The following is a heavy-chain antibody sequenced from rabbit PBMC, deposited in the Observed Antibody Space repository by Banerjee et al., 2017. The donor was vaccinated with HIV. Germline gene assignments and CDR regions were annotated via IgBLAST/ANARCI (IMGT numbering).Heavy chain of an antibody. CDR2: IYTSSGST. CDR1: GIDFSGYYY. Sequence: QQQLEESGGGLVKPGGTLTLTCKASGIDFSGYYYMCWVRQAPGKGLEFIACIYTSSGSTWYASWVNGRFTISKTSSTTLTLQMTSLTAADTATYFCARGLYYNNGWPSYFDLWGPGTLVTVS. CDR3: ARGLYYNNGWPSYFDL. V-gene: IGHV1S43*01. D-gene: IGHD4-1*01. J-gene: IGHJ4*01.